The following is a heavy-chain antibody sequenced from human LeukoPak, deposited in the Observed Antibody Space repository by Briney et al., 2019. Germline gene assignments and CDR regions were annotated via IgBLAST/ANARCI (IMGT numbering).Heavy chain of an antibody. CDR2: ISYDGINK. V-gene: IGHV3-30*04. J-gene: IGHJ4*02. D-gene: IGHD3-22*01. Sequence: PGGSLRLSCAASGFTLSSYAMHWVRQAPGKGLEWVAVISYDGINKYYADSVKGRFTISRDNSKNTLYLQMNSLRAEDTAVYYCARESNYYDSSGYYTPYFDYWGQGTLVTVSS. CDR1: GFTLSSYA. CDR3: ARESNYYDSSGYYTPYFDY.